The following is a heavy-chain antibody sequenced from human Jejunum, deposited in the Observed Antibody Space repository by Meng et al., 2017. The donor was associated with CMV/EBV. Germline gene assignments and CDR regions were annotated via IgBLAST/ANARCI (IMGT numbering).Heavy chain of an antibody. V-gene: IGHV3-74*01. CDR2: INGDESIT. CDR3: ARHDYGGNLAVY. D-gene: IGHD4-23*01. CDR1: GFTFSGDW. J-gene: IGHJ4*02. Sequence: AAFGFTFSGDWMSWVRQAPRRGLVWVSRINGDESITTYADSVKGRFTISRDNAKNTLSLQMNSLRAEDTAVYYCARHDYGGNLAVYWGQGTLVTVSS.